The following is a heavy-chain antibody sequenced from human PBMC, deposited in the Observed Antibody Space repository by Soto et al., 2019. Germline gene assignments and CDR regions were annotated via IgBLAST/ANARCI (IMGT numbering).Heavy chain of an antibody. Sequence: QVQLVQSGAEVKKPGASVKVSCKASGYTFNSYGITWVRQAPGQGLEWMGWISAYNGNTNYAQKLQGRVTVTTDTSTSTAYMELRSLRSDDTVVYYCARGSXXXIAAAGTVSFDPWGQGTLVTVSS. CDR3: ARGSXXXIAAAGTVSFDP. V-gene: IGHV1-18*01. D-gene: IGHD6-13*01. CDR2: ISAYNGNT. CDR1: GYTFNSYG. J-gene: IGHJ5*02.